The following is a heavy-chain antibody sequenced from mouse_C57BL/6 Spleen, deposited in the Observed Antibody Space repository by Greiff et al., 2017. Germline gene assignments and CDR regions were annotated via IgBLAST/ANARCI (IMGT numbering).Heavy chain of an antibody. V-gene: IGHV1-61*01. Sequence: QVQLQQSGAELVRPGSSVKLSCKASGYTFTSYWMDWVKQRPGQGLEWIGNIYPSDSETHYNQKFKDKATLTVDKSSSTAYMQLSSLTSEDSAVYYCAREGIYYGYEDYYAMDYWGQGTSVTVSS. D-gene: IGHD2-2*01. J-gene: IGHJ4*01. CDR1: GYTFTSYW. CDR2: IYPSDSET. CDR3: AREGIYYGYEDYYAMDY.